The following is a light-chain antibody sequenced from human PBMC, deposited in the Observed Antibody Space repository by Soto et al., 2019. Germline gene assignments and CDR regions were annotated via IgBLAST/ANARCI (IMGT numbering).Light chain of an antibody. J-gene: IGKJ1*01. V-gene: IGKV2-28*01. Sequence: DIVMTQSPLSLPVTPGEPASISCMSSQSLLHSNGYNYLDWYLQKPGQSPQLLIYLGSNRASGVPDRFSGSGSGTDFTLKISRVEAEDVGVYYCMQALQTPWTLGQGTKVEIK. CDR3: MQALQTPWT. CDR1: QSLLHSNGYNY. CDR2: LGS.